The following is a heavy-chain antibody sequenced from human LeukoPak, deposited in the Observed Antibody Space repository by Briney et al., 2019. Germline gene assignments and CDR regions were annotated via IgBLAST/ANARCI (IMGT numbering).Heavy chain of an antibody. Sequence: PGGSLRLSCAASGFTFSSYSMNWVRQAPGKGLEWVSSISSSSSYIYYADSVKGRFTISRDNAKNSLYLQMNSLRAEDTAVYYCARAGKRGYYGSGSTAFDIWGQGTMVTVSS. J-gene: IGHJ3*02. CDR2: ISSSSSYI. D-gene: IGHD3-10*01. CDR1: GFTFSSYS. CDR3: ARAGKRGYYGSGSTAFDI. V-gene: IGHV3-21*01.